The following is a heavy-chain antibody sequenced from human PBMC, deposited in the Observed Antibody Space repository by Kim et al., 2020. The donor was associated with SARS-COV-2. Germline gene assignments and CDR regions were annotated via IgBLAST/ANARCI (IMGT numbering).Heavy chain of an antibody. CDR2: INHSGST. J-gene: IGHJ2*01. CDR1: GGSFSGYY. V-gene: IGHV4-34*01. CDR3: ARGLPRLGSSSSGGFDL. D-gene: IGHD6-6*01. Sequence: SETLSLTCAVYGGSFSGYYWSWIRQPPGKGLEWIGEINHSGSTNYNPSLKSRVTISVDTSKNQFSLKLSSVTAADTAVYYCARGLPRLGSSSSGGFDLWGRGTLVTVSS.